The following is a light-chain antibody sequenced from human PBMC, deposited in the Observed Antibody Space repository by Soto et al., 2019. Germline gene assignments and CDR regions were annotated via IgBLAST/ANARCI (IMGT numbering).Light chain of an antibody. Sequence: DSQMTQYPSTLSASVGDRVTITCRASQSISSWLAWYQQKPGKAPKLLISTASTLQSGVPPRFSGSGSGTEFTLTISSLQPDDYATYYCQQYESYPRTFGGGTKVEIK. J-gene: IGKJ4*01. CDR2: TAS. CDR3: QQYESYPRT. CDR1: QSISSW. V-gene: IGKV1-5*03.